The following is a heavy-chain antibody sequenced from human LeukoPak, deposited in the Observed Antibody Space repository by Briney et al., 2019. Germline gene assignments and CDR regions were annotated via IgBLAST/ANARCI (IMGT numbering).Heavy chain of an antibody. CDR1: GCSFTSYW. CDR2: IFPGDSNT. V-gene: IGHV5-51*01. D-gene: IGHD5-18*01. CDR3: AREGYSFGRFDY. J-gene: IGHJ4*02. Sequence: GESLKISCKGFGCSFTSYWIGWVRQMPGKGLEWMGIIFPGDSNTRYSPSFQGQVTISADKSISTAYLQWSNLRASDTAMYYCAREGYSFGRFDYWGQGTLVAVSS.